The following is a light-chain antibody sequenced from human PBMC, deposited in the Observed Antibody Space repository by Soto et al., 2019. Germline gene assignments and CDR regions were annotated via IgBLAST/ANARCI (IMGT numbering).Light chain of an antibody. CDR3: QRYYGLPWT. CDR1: HSVLDTSYNKNL. CDR2: WAS. Sequence: DIVMTQSPDSLAVSLGERATINCKSSHSVLDTSYNKNLLAWYQQKPGQPPKLLIYWASTRVSGVPDRFSVCGSETDFTLTITRMQAEDGAVYYCQRYYGLPWTFGQGTKVDSK. J-gene: IGKJ1*01. V-gene: IGKV4-1*01.